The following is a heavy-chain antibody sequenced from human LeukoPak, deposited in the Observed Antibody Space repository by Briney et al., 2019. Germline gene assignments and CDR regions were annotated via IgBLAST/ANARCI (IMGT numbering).Heavy chain of an antibody. J-gene: IGHJ4*02. D-gene: IGHD5-18*01. CDR3: ARVGGYSYGYEWHYFDY. Sequence: GGSLRLSCAASGFTFSSYSMNWVRQAPGKGLEWVSSISSSSSYIYYADSVKGRFTISRDNAKNSLYLQMNSLRAEDTAVYCCARVGGYSYGYEWHYFDYWGQGTLVTVSS. CDR1: GFTFSSYS. V-gene: IGHV3-21*01. CDR2: ISSSSSYI.